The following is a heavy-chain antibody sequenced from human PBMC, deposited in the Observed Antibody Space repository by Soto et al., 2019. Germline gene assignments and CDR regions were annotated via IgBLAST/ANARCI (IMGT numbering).Heavy chain of an antibody. Sequence: EVQLLESGGGLVQPGGSLRLSCAASGFTFSTYAMNWVRQAPGNGLEWVSAISGSGGSIHYADSVKGRFTISRDNYKNTLYLQMNSLSDDETAVYHCVKGYWKGDVWGQGTTVTVSS. CDR1: GFTFSTYA. CDR2: ISGSGGSI. V-gene: IGHV3-23*01. J-gene: IGHJ6*02. CDR3: VKGYWKGDV. D-gene: IGHD1-1*01.